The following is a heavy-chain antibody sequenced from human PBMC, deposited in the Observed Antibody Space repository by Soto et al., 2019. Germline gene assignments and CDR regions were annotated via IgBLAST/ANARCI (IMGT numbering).Heavy chain of an antibody. CDR1: GDSISGYY. J-gene: IGHJ5*02. Sequence: PSETLSLTCSVSGDSISGYYWSWIRQPPGKGLEWIGYIYYSGSTIYNPSLKSRVTISVDTSKNQFSLKLSSVTAADTAVYYCARDKGWSAYWFDPWGQGTLVTVSS. CDR2: IYYSGST. CDR3: ARDKGWSAYWFDP. D-gene: IGHD3-3*01. V-gene: IGHV4-59*01.